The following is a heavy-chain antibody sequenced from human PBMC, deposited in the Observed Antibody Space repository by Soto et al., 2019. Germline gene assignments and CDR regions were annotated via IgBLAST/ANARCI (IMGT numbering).Heavy chain of an antibody. D-gene: IGHD5-18*01. Sequence: SETLSLTCTVSGGSIGGYYGSWIRQPPGKGLEWIGYIYYSGSTNYNPSLKSRVTISVDTSKNQFSLKLSSVTAADTAVYYCARDNGYSYGYTLDHWGQGTLVT. CDR2: IYYSGST. CDR1: GGSIGGYY. J-gene: IGHJ4*02. V-gene: IGHV4-59*01. CDR3: ARDNGYSYGYTLDH.